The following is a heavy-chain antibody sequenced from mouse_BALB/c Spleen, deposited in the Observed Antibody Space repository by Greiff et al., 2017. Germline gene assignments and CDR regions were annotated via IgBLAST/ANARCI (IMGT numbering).Heavy chain of an antibody. V-gene: IGHV3-2*02. Sequence: EVQLQQSGPGLVKPSQSLSLTCTVTGYSITSDYAWNWIRQFPGNKLEWMGYISYSGSTSYNPSLKSRISITRDTSKNQFFLQLNSVTTEDTATYYCARRGRSGAMDYWGQGTSVTVSS. D-gene: IGHD3-1*01. CDR1: GYSITSDYA. CDR3: ARRGRSGAMDY. J-gene: IGHJ4*01. CDR2: ISYSGST.